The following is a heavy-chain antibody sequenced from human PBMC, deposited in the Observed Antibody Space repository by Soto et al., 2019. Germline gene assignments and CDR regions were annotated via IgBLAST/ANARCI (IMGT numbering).Heavy chain of an antibody. CDR2: IFSNDEK. CDR1: GFSLSNARMG. D-gene: IGHD3-3*01. V-gene: IGHV2-26*01. Sequence: SGPTLVNPTETLTLTCTVSGFSLSNARMGVSWIRQPPGKALEWLAHIFSNDEKSYSTSLKSRLTISKDTSKSQVVLTMTNMDPVDTATYYCARIPYYDFWSGYYDPLDYWGQGTLVTSPQ. J-gene: IGHJ4*02. CDR3: ARIPYYDFWSGYYDPLDY.